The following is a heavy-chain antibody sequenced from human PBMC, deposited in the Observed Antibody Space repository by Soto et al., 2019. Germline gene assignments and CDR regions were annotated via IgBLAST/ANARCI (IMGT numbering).Heavy chain of an antibody. CDR2: ISGSGGST. V-gene: IGHV3-23*01. D-gene: IGHD6-13*01. CDR1: GFTFSSYA. CDR3: AKVHSSSWHYFDY. J-gene: IGHJ4*02. Sequence: GGSLRLSCAASGFTFSSYAMSWVRQAPGKGLEWVSAISGSGGSTYYADSVKGRFTISGDNSKNTLYLQMNSLRAEDTAVYYCAKVHSSSWHYFDYWGQGTLVTVSS.